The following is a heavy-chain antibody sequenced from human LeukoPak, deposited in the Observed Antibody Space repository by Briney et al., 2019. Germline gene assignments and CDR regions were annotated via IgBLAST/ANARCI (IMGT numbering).Heavy chain of an antibody. CDR3: ARALGYGSGNYYMGWFDS. J-gene: IGHJ5*01. Sequence: PSETLSLTCAVYGGSFSGYYWSWIRQPAGKGLEWIGRIYTSGSTNYNPSLKSRVTISVDTSKNQFSLKLSSVTAADTAVYYCARALGYGSGNYYMGWFDSWGQGTLVTVSS. CDR2: IYTSGST. CDR1: GGSFSGYY. V-gene: IGHV4-59*10. D-gene: IGHD3-10*01.